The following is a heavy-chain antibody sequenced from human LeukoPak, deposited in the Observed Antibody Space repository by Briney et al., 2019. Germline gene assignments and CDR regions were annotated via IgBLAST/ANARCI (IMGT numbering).Heavy chain of an antibody. Sequence: ASVKVSCKTSGYTFASYGISWVRQAPGQGLEWMGWISAYNGNTNYAQKLQGRVTVTTDTSTSTAYMELRSLRSDDTAVYYCARSEQWLVRLDYWGQGTLVTVSS. CDR1: GYTFASYG. D-gene: IGHD6-19*01. V-gene: IGHV1-18*01. CDR3: ARSEQWLVRLDY. J-gene: IGHJ4*02. CDR2: ISAYNGNT.